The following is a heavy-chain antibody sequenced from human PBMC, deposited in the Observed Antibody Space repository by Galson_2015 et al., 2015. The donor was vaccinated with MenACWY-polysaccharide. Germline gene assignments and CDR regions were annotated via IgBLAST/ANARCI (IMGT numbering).Heavy chain of an antibody. CDR2: TRNKANSYST. D-gene: IGHD5-12*01. J-gene: IGHJ3*02. V-gene: IGHV3-72*01. CDR1: GFTFSDRY. Sequence: SLRLSCAASGFTFSDRYMDWVRQAPGKGLEWVGRTRNKANSYSTEYAASVKGRFTISRDDSQNSLYLQMNSLKTEDTAVYYCASAHSGYGFRVFDIWGQGTMVTVSS. CDR3: ASAHSGYGFRVFDI.